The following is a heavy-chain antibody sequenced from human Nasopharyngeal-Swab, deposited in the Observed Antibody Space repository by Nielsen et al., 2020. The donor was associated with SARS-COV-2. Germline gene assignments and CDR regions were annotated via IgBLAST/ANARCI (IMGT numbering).Heavy chain of an antibody. CDR3: ARRLGLRVPFDY. CDR2: VYDSGST. Sequence: SETLSLTCTVSGGSMSNFHWSWIRLSPGKGLEWIGYVYDSGSTKYNPSLNSRVTISVDTSKTQFSLKVRSVTAADTAVYFCARRLGLRVPFDYWGQGTLVTVSS. D-gene: IGHD5/OR15-5a*01. CDR1: GGSMSNFH. V-gene: IGHV4-59*08. J-gene: IGHJ4*02.